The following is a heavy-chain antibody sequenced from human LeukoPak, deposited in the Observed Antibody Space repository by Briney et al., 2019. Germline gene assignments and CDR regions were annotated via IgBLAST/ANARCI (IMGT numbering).Heavy chain of an antibody. V-gene: IGHV1-24*01. CDR3: ATPSGTFLAYYYGMDV. CDR1: GYTLTELS. CDR2: FDPEDGET. D-gene: IGHD1-26*01. Sequence: ASVKVSCKVSGYTLTELSMHRVRQAPGKGLEWMGGFDPEDGETLYAQRFQGRVTMTKDTSTQTVYMELSSLKSEDTAVYYCATPSGTFLAYYYGMDVWGQGTTATVSS. J-gene: IGHJ6*02.